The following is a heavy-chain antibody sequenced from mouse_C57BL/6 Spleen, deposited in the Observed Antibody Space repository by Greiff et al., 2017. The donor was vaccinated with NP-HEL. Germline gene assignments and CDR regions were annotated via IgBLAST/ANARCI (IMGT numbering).Heavy chain of an antibody. V-gene: IGHV5-17*01. CDR2: ISSGSSTI. CDR3: ARRALYYGSSYDWFAY. Sequence: EVKLMESGGGLVKPGGSLKLSCAASGFTFSDYGMHWVRQAPEKGLEWVAYISSGSSTIYYADTVKGRFTISRDNAKNTLFLQMTSLRSEDTAMYYCARRALYYGSSYDWFAYWGQGTLVTVSA. CDR1: GFTFSDYG. J-gene: IGHJ3*01. D-gene: IGHD1-1*01.